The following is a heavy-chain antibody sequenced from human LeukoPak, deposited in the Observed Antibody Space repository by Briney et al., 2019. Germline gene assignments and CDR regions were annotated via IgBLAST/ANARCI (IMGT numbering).Heavy chain of an antibody. Sequence: PGGSLRLSCAASGFTFSNYWLNWFRQAAGQGREWVGIIDLRGTEENYVDDVKGGFTISRDHGDNSLYLHMNSLRGEDTAVYYCATDRGTVWQNRFDSWGQGTLVTVSS. V-gene: IGHV3-7*01. CDR3: ATDRGTVWQNRFDS. CDR2: IDLRGTEE. CDR1: GFTFSNYW. D-gene: IGHD1-14*01. J-gene: IGHJ4*02.